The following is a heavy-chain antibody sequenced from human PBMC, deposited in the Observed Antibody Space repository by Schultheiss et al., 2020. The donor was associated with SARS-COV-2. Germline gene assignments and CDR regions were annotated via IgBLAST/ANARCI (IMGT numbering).Heavy chain of an antibody. CDR2: ISGSGGST. CDR3: AKSGFGVVTGIDY. CDR1: GFTFSSYA. Sequence: GGSLRLSCAASGFTFSSYAMHWVRQAPGKGLEWVSAISGSGGSTYYADSVKGRFTISRDNSKNTLYLQMNSLRAEDTAVYYCAKSGFGVVTGIDYWGQGTLVTVSS. V-gene: IGHV3-23*01. D-gene: IGHD3-3*01. J-gene: IGHJ4*02.